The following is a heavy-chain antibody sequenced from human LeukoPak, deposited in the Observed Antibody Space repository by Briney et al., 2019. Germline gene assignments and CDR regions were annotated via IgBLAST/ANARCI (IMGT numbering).Heavy chain of an antibody. V-gene: IGHV3-30*04. J-gene: IGHJ4*02. Sequence: GGTLRLSCAASGFTFSSYAMHWVRQPPGKGLEWVAVISYDGSNKYYADSVKGRFTISRDNSKNTLYLQMNSLRAEDTAVYYCARGSKSYGDYIRSRIHYFDYWGQGTLVTVSS. D-gene: IGHD4-17*01. CDR3: ARGSKSYGDYIRSRIHYFDY. CDR1: GFTFSSYA. CDR2: ISYDGSNK.